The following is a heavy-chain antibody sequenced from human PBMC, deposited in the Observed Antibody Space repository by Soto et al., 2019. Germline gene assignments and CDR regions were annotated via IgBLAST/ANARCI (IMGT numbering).Heavy chain of an antibody. J-gene: IGHJ4*02. CDR2: IYYSGST. CDR1: GGSISSSSYY. Sequence: ETLSLTCTVSGGSISSSSYYWGWFRKPPGKGLEWIGSIYYSGSTDYNPSLKSRVTISVDTSKNRCGPKLNFVTATDTAVYYCARTTSLTTLDNWGQGTLVTVS. CDR3: ARTTSLTTLDN. D-gene: IGHD4-17*01. V-gene: IGHV4-39*02.